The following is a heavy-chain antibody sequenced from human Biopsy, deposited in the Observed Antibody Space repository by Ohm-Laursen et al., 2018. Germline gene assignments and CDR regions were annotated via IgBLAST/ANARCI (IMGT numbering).Heavy chain of an antibody. CDR3: ATDGAGSYNEN. D-gene: IGHD3-10*01. CDR2: ISGSGVTK. CDR1: GFTFGDYY. J-gene: IGHJ4*02. Sequence: SLRLSCAASGFTFGDYYMSWIRQAPGKGLEWLSYISGSGVTKMYADSVKGLFTVSRDNAKNSLYLEMNNLTVEDTAVYYCATDGAGSYNENWGQGTLVSVSS. V-gene: IGHV3-11*01.